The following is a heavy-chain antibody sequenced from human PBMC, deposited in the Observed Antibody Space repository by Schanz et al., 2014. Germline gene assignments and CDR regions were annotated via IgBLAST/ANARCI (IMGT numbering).Heavy chain of an antibody. Sequence: VQLEQSGAEVKKPGSSVKVSCKASGGTFSSYAISWVRQAPGQGLEWMGRVIPNHGVTHYAQKFQGRVTITADRSTSTAYMELSSLRSEDTAVYYCARGYGDSATDFWGQGTLVTVSS. J-gene: IGHJ4*02. CDR1: GGTFSSYA. CDR3: ARGYGDSATDF. V-gene: IGHV1-69*04. CDR2: VIPNHGVT. D-gene: IGHD4-17*01.